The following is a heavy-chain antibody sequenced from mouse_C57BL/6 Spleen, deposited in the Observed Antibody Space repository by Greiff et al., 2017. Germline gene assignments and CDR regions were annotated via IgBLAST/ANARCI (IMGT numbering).Heavy chain of an antibody. CDR1: GYTFTSYW. V-gene: IGHV1-53*01. J-gene: IGHJ4*01. D-gene: IGHD3-3*01. CDR2: IKPSNGGT. Sequence: QVQLQQPGTELVKPGASVKLSCKASGYTFTSYWMHWVKQRPGQGLEWIGNIKPSNGGTNYNEKFKSKATLTVDKSSSTAYMQLSSLTSEDSAVYDCARSAPVRAYAMDYWGQGTSVTVAS. CDR3: ARSAPVRAYAMDY.